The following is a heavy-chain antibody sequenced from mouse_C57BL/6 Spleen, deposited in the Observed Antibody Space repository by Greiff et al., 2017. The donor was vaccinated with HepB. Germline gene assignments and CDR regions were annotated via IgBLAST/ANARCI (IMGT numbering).Heavy chain of an antibody. CDR2: IDPSDSYT. CDR1: GYTFTSYW. V-gene: IGHV1-69*01. D-gene: IGHD1-1*01. Sequence: QVQLKESGAELVMPGASVKLSCKASGYTFTSYWMHWVKQRPGQGLEWIGEIDPSDSYTNYNQKFKGKSTLTVDKSSSTAYLHLSRLTSEDSAVYYCASSHYYGSSRYLDGWGTGTTVTVSS. CDR3: ASSHYYGSSRYLDG. J-gene: IGHJ1*03.